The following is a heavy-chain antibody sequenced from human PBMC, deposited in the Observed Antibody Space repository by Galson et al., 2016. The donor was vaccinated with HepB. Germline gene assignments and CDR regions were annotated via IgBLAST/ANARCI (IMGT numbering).Heavy chain of an antibody. CDR3: AKAKLWFGELLPGD. CDR1: GLRFSSYG. D-gene: IGHD3-10*01. Sequence: SLRLSCAASGLRFSSYGMHWARQAPGKGLEWVAVISHDGRKKYYGDSVQGRFTISRDNSKNTLYLQMNSLRAEDTAVYYCAKAKLWFGELLPGDWSQGTLVIVSS. CDR2: ISHDGRKK. J-gene: IGHJ4*02. V-gene: IGHV3-30*18.